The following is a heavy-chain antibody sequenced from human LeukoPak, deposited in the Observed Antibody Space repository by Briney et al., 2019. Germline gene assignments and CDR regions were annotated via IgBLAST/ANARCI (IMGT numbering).Heavy chain of an antibody. CDR1: GGTFSSYA. D-gene: IGHD2-15*01. V-gene: IGHV1-69*05. J-gene: IGHJ5*02. CDR3: ASVVVVAATPSWFDP. CDR2: IIPIFGTA. Sequence: ASVKVSCKASGGTFSSYAISWVRQAPGQGLEWMGGIIPIFGTANYAQKFQGRVTITTDESTSTAYMELSSLRSEDTAVYYCASVVVVAATPSWFDPWGQGTLVTVSS.